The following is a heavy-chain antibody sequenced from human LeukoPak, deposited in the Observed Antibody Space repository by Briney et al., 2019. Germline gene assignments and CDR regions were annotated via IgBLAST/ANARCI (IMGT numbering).Heavy chain of an antibody. J-gene: IGHJ6*02. V-gene: IGHV3-48*01. CDR3: ARDPSYYDFWGGYVDV. CDR2: ISSSSSTI. CDR1: GFTFSSYS. Sequence: PGGSLRLSCAASGFTFSSYSMNWVRQAPGKGLEWVSYISSSSSTIYYADSVKGRFTISRDNARNSLYLQMNSLRAEDTAVYYCARDPSYYDFWGGYVDVWGQGTTVTVSS. D-gene: IGHD3-3*01.